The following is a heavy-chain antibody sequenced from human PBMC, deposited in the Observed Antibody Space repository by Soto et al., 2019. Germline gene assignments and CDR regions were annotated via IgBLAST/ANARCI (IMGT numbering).Heavy chain of an antibody. V-gene: IGHV4-59*01. D-gene: IGHD6-13*01. J-gene: IGHJ5*02. CDR2: IYYSGST. CDR3: ARVTSAYSSSWYVSGWFDP. CDR1: GGSISSYY. Sequence: SENLSLTCTVSGGSISSYYWSWIRQPPGKGLEWIGYIYYSGSTNYNPSLKSRVTISVDTSKNQFSLKLSSVTAADTAVYYCARVTSAYSSSWYVSGWFDPWGPGTLVTVSS.